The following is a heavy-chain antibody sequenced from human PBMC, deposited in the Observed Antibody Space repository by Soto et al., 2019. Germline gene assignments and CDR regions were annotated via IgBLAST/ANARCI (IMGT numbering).Heavy chain of an antibody. CDR1: GGSFSGYY. CDR2: INHSGST. CDR3: ARGGQQLAMGWDYYYGMDV. J-gene: IGHJ6*02. Sequence: SETLSLTCAVYGGSFSGYYWSWIRQPPGKGLEWIGEINHSGSTNYNPSLKSRVTISVDTSKNQFSLKLSSVTAADTAVYYCARGGQQLAMGWDYYYGMDVWGQGTTVTVSS. V-gene: IGHV4-34*01. D-gene: IGHD6-13*01.